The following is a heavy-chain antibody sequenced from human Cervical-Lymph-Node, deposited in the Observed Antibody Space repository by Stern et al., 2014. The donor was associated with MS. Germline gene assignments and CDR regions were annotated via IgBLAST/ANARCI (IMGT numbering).Heavy chain of an antibody. CDR2: INPYNGNT. J-gene: IGHJ4*02. V-gene: IGHV1-3*01. Sequence: QVQLVQSGAEVQKPGPSGKVSCRTSGYTFTRYAMHWVRQAPGERIEWMGWINPYNGNTKYSQKFQGRLAITRDTDTSANTVYMELRSLRSEDTATYFCARVQTGTYSPFAFWGQGTLLTVSS. D-gene: IGHD1-1*01. CDR1: GYTFTRYA. CDR3: ARVQTGTYSPFAF.